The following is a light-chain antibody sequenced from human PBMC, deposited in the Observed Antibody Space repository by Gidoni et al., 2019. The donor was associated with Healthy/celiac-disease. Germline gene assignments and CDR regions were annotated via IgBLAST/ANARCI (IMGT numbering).Light chain of an antibody. CDR2: DAS. V-gene: IGKV1-5*01. CDR1: QSISSW. CDR3: QQYNSYLYT. J-gene: IGKJ2*01. Sequence: DIQMTQSPSTLSASVGDRVTIPCRASQSISSWLAWYQQKPGKAPKLLIYDASSLESGVPSRFSGSGSGTDFTLTISSLQPDDFATYYCQQYNSYLYTFGQGTKLEIK.